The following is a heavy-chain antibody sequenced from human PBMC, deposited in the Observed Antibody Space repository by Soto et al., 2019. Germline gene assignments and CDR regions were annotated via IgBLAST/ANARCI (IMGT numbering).Heavy chain of an antibody. Sequence: CCRIFNRQTPGKGLEWIGSIYYSGSTYYNPSLKSRVTISVDTSKNQFSLKLSSVTAADTAVYYCARGFQLAVAGPFDYWGQGTLVTVSS. D-gene: IGHD6-19*01. V-gene: IGHV4-39*01. CDR2: IYYSGST. CDR3: ARGFQLAVAGPFDY. CDR1: CC. J-gene: IGHJ4*02.